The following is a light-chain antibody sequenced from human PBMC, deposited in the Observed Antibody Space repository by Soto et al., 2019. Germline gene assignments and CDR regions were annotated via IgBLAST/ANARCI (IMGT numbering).Light chain of an antibody. CDR2: EVS. CDR3: NSYTSSNTWV. J-gene: IGLJ3*02. CDR1: SSDVGGYKY. Sequence: QSALTQPASVSGSPGQSITLSCTGTSSDVGGYKYVSWYQQHSGNAPKVLIYEVSNRPSGVSIRFSGSKSGNTASLTISGLQAEDEADYYCNSYTSSNTWVVGGGSKLT. V-gene: IGLV2-14*01.